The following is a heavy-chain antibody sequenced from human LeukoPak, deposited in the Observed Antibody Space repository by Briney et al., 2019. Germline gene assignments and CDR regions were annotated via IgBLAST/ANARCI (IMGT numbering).Heavy chain of an antibody. CDR1: GYSFTSYW. D-gene: IGHD2-15*01. Sequence: GESLKISCKGSGYSFTSYWIGWVRQMPGKGLEWMGIIYPGDSDTRYSPSFQGQVTISADKSISTAYLQWSSLKASDTAMYYCARLSYCSGGSCYSLPYWGQGTLVTVSS. V-gene: IGHV5-51*01. J-gene: IGHJ4*02. CDR3: ARLSYCSGGSCYSLPY. CDR2: IYPGDSDT.